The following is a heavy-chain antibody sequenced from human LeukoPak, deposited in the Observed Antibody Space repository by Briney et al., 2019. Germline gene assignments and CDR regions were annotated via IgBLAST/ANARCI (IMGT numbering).Heavy chain of an antibody. V-gene: IGHV4-38-2*01. D-gene: IGHD6-19*01. J-gene: IGHJ4*02. Sequence: KPSETLSLTCAVSGYPISSGYYWGWIRQPPGKGLEWIGSIYHSGSTYYNPSLKSRVTISVDTSKNQFSLKLSSVTAADTAVYYCARHPQQWLTYFDYWGQGTLVTVSS. CDR1: GYPISSGYY. CDR3: ARHPQQWLTYFDY. CDR2: IYHSGST.